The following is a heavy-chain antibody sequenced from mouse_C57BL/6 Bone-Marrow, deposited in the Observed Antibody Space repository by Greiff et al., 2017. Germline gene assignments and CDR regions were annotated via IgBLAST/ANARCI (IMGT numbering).Heavy chain of an antibody. Sequence: VQLQQSVAELVRPGASVKLSCTASGYNFTNTCMHWVKQRPEQGLEWIGRIDPANGNTNYAPKFQGKATMTADKSSNTAYMQLSSLTSEDTAIYYSYYSNYGLAYWGQGTRVTVSA. J-gene: IGHJ3*01. D-gene: IGHD2-5*01. CDR1: GYNFTNTC. V-gene: IGHV14-3*01. CDR2: IDPANGNT. CDR3: YYSNYGLAY.